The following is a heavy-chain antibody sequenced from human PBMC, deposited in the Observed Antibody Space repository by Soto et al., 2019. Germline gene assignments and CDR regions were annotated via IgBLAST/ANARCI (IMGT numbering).Heavy chain of an antibody. CDR2: INPNSGGT. J-gene: IGHJ6*02. CDR3: ARDYGELPHYGMDV. CDR1: GYTFTSYY. Sequence: ASVKVSCKASGYTFTSYYMHWVRQAPGQGLEWMGWINPNSGGTNYAQKFQGWVTMTRDTSISTAYMELSRLRSDDTAVYYCARDYGELPHYGMDVWGQGTTVTVSS. V-gene: IGHV1-2*04. D-gene: IGHD4-17*01.